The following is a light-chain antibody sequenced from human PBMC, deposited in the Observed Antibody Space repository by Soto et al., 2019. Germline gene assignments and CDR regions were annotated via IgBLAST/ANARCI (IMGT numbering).Light chain of an antibody. J-gene: IGKJ4*01. CDR3: QQYYSTPLT. CDR2: WAS. V-gene: IGKV4-1*01. CDR1: QSVLSSSNRKTY. Sequence: DIVMTQSPDSLAVSLGERATINCRSIQSVLSSSNRKTYLAWYQQKPRQPPKLLIYWASTRESVVPDRFSGSGSGTDFTLTISSLKAEDVAVYYCQQYYSTPLTFGGGTKVEIK.